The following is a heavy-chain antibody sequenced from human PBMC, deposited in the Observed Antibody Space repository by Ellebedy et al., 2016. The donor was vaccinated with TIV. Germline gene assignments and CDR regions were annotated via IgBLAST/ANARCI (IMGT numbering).Heavy chain of an antibody. CDR1: GFTFSSYA. D-gene: IGHD3-22*01. J-gene: IGHJ4*02. V-gene: IGHV3-23*01. Sequence: PGGSLRLSCAASGFTFSSYAMSWVRQAPGKGLEWVSAISGSGCSKYYADSVKGRFTISRDNSKNTLYLQMNSLRAEKTAVYYYAKYYDSSVSYYFDYWGQGTLVTVSS. CDR2: ISGSGCSK. CDR3: AKYYDSSVSYYFDY.